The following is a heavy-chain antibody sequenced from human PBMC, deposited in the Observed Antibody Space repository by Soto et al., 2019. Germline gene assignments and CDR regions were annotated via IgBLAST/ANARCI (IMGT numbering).Heavy chain of an antibody. V-gene: IGHV1-69*13. CDR2: IIPIFGTA. Sequence: SVKVSCKASGGTFSSYAISWVRQAPGQGLEWMGGIIPIFGTANYAQKFQGRVTITADESTSTAYMELSSLRSEDTAVYYCARDPRGYCSGGSCYLPADYYYYGMDVWGQGTTVTVSS. J-gene: IGHJ6*02. D-gene: IGHD2-15*01. CDR1: GGTFSSYA. CDR3: ARDPRGYCSGGSCYLPADYYYYGMDV.